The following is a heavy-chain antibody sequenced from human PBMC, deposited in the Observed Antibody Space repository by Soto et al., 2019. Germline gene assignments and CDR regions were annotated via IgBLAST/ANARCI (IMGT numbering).Heavy chain of an antibody. V-gene: IGHV3-30-3*01. CDR1: GFTFSSYA. CDR2: ISYDGSNK. Sequence: QVQLVESGGGVVQPGRSLRLSCAASGFTFSSYAMHWVRQAPGKGLEWVAVISYDGSNKYYADSVKGRFTISRDNSKNTLYLQKESLRAEDTAVYYGARGRIAAAGRFDYWGQGTLVTVSS. CDR3: ARGRIAAAGRFDY. D-gene: IGHD6-13*01. J-gene: IGHJ4*02.